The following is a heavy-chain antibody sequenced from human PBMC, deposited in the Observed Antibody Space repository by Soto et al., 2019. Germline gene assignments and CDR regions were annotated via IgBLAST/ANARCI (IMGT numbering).Heavy chain of an antibody. CDR3: AREGINNYNEYYFDS. CDR2: ISGSGNYT. J-gene: IGHJ4*02. V-gene: IGHV3-21*01. Sequence: GGSLRLSCAASGFTFSTYSMNWVRQAPGKGLEWVSSISGSGNYTHYADFLRGRFTISRDNAKTSLYLQMNSLRAEDTAVYYCAREGINNYNEYYFDSWGQGTVVTVSS. D-gene: IGHD4-4*01. CDR1: GFTFSTYS.